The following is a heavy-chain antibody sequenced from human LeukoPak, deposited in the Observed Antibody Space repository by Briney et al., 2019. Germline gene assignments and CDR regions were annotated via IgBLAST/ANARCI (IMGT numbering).Heavy chain of an antibody. CDR1: GFTFAIYA. CDR3: ARDLVGGWDDSSGYYYGYFDY. J-gene: IGHJ4*02. D-gene: IGHD3-22*01. CDR2: ISYDGNNK. V-gene: IGHV3-30-3*01. Sequence: PGRSLRLSCAASGFTFAIYAMHWVRQALGKGLEWVAVISYDGNNKYYADSVKGRFTISRDNSKNTLYLQMNSLRAEDTAVYYCARDLVGGWDDSSGYYYGYFDYWGQGTLVTVSS.